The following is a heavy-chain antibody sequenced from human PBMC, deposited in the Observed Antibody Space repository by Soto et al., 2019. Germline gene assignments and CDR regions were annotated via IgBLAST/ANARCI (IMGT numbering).Heavy chain of an antibody. CDR3: ARDRGSPRFYY. Sequence: QVQLQESGPGLVKPSQTLSLTCTVSGGSISSGDYYWSWIRQPPGKGLEWIGNIYYSGSTHYNPSLKRRLTISVDTSKNQFSLKLSSVTAADTAVYYCARDRGSPRFYYWGQGTLFTVSS. CDR2: IYYSGST. D-gene: IGHD1-26*01. J-gene: IGHJ4*02. V-gene: IGHV4-30-4*01. CDR1: GGSISSGDYY.